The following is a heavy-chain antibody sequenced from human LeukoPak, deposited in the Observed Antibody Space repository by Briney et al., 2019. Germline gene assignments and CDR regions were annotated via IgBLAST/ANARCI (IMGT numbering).Heavy chain of an antibody. CDR3: ARQGEFDY. CDR2: IYYSGST. Sequence: SETLSLTCTVSGGSISSSSYYWGWIRQPPGKGLEWIESIYYSGSTYYNPSLKSRVTISVDTSKNQFSLKLSSATAADTAVYYCARQGEFDYWGQGTLVTVSS. CDR1: GGSISSSSYY. V-gene: IGHV4-39*01. J-gene: IGHJ4*02.